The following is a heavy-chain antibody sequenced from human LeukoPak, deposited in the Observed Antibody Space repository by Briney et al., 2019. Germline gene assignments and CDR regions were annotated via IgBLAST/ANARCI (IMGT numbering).Heavy chain of an antibody. CDR1: DYTFANFG. CDR2: ISAFNGNT. CDR3: ARDRAGVVLDAFGI. V-gene: IGHV1-18*01. Sequence: ASVKVSCKASDYTFANFGISWVRQAPGQGLEWMGWISAFNGNTNYTQKLQGRVTMTTDTSTSTAYMELRSLRSDDTAVYYCARDRAGVVLDAFGIWGQGTMVTVSS. J-gene: IGHJ3*02. D-gene: IGHD3-3*01.